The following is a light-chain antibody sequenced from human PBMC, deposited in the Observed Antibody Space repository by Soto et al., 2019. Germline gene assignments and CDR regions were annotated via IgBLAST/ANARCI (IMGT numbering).Light chain of an antibody. CDR2: AAS. V-gene: IGKV1-8*01. J-gene: IGKJ4*01. Sequence: AIRMTQSPSSFSASTGDRVTITCRASQGISSYLAWYQQKPGKAPKLLIYAASTLQSGVPSRFSGSGSGTDFTLTISCLQSEDFATYYCQQYYSYPHTVGGGTKVDSK. CDR1: QGISSY. CDR3: QQYYSYPHT.